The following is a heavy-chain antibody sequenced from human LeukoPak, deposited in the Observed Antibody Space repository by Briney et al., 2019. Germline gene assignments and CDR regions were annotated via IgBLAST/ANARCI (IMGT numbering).Heavy chain of an antibody. Sequence: GGSLRLSCAASGFTFISYAMHWVRQAPGKGLEWVAVISYDGSNKYYADSVKGRFTISRDNSKNTLYLQMNSLRAEDTAVYYCASYDYGDYVGNAFDIWGQGTMVTVSS. J-gene: IGHJ3*02. CDR1: GFTFISYA. CDR3: ASYDYGDYVGNAFDI. CDR2: ISYDGSNK. D-gene: IGHD4-17*01. V-gene: IGHV3-30-3*01.